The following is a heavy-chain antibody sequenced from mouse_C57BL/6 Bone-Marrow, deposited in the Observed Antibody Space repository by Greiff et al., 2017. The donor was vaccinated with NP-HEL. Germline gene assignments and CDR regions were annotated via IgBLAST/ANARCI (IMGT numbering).Heavy chain of an antibody. V-gene: IGHV14-4*01. CDR2: IDPENGDT. J-gene: IGHJ2*01. CDR3: TPRAYYGSSPGY. CDR1: GFNIKDDY. Sequence: EVKLVESGAELVRPGASVKLSCTASGFNIKDDYMHWVKQRPEQGLEWIGWIDPENGDTEYASKFQGKATITADTSSNTAYLQLSSLTSEDTAVYYCTPRAYYGSSPGYWGQGTTLTVSS. D-gene: IGHD1-1*01.